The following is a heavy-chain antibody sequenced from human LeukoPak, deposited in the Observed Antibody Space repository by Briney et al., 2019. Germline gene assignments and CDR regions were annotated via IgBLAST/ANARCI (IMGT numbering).Heavy chain of an antibody. CDR2: ISGSGGGT. Sequence: PGGSLRLSCAASGFTFGTYAMRWVRQAPGKGLEWVSGISGSGGGTYFADSVKGRFTISRDNPKNTLYLQMNSLRAEDTAVFYCARANYAYVWGTYRYTHIDYWGQGTLVTVSS. V-gene: IGHV3-23*01. D-gene: IGHD3-16*02. CDR1: GFTFGTYA. J-gene: IGHJ4*02. CDR3: ARANYAYVWGTYRYTHIDY.